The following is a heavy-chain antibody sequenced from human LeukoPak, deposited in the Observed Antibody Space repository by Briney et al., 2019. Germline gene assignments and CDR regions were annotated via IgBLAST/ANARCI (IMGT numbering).Heavy chain of an antibody. CDR2: ISGSGGTT. J-gene: IGHJ4*02. D-gene: IGHD6-19*01. CDR1: GFTFSSYA. Sequence: GGSLRLSCAASGFTFSSYAMSWVRQAPGKGLEWVSVISGSGGTTYYVDSVKGRFTISRDNSKNTLYLQMNSLRAEDTAVYYCVKDATDSSAWGVFDYWGQGTLVSVSS. CDR3: VKDATDSSAWGVFDY. V-gene: IGHV3-23*01.